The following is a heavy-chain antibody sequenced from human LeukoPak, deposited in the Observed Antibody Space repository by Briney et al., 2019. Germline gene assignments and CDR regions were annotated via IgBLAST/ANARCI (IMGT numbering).Heavy chain of an antibody. CDR2: ISYDGSNK. Sequence: GGSLRLSCAASGFTFSSYAMHWVRQAPGKGLEWVAVISYDGSNKYYADSVRGRFTISRDNSKNTLYVQMNSLRAEDTALYYCANGQSYYDSSGYYSINAEYFQHWGQGTLVTVSS. D-gene: IGHD3-22*01. V-gene: IGHV3-30*04. CDR1: GFTFSSYA. CDR3: ANGQSYYDSSGYYSINAEYFQH. J-gene: IGHJ1*01.